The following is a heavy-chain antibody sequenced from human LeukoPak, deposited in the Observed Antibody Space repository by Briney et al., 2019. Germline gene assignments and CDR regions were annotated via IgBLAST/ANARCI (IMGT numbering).Heavy chain of an antibody. V-gene: IGHV3-23*01. Sequence: SGGSLRLSCAASGFTFSSYAMRWVRQAPGKGLEWVSAISGSGGSTYYADSVKGRFNIFRDHAKTSLYLQMDSLRAEDTAVYYCARDSYDSSGYLDYWGQGTLVTVSS. D-gene: IGHD3-22*01. CDR3: ARDSYDSSGYLDY. CDR2: ISGSGGST. J-gene: IGHJ4*02. CDR1: GFTFSSYA.